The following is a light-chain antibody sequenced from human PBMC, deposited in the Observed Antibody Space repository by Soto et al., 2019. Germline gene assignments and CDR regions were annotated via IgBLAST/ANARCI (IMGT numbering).Light chain of an antibody. CDR3: QHYGKSPQIT. V-gene: IGKV3-20*01. J-gene: IGKJ5*01. Sequence: EIVLTQSPGTLSLSPGERATLSCRASKSVSSSCLAWYQQKPGQAPRLLIYGASTRATGIPDRFSGSGSGTDFSLTISRLEPEDFAVHYCQHYGKSPQITFGQGTRLEIK. CDR1: KSVSSSC. CDR2: GAS.